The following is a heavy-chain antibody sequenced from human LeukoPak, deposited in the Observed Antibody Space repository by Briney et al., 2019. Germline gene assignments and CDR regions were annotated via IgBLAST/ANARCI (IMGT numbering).Heavy chain of an antibody. D-gene: IGHD2-2*01. J-gene: IGHJ4*02. V-gene: IGHV3-7*01. CDR2: VNSAGRVK. CDR1: ECSFSTNW. CDR3: AEGPRSTVSY. Sequence: GGSLRLSCAASECSFSTNWMHWVRPTPGKGLEWVAEVNSAGRVKYYVDSVKGRFTISRDNAMSLLFLQMYNLRTEGTGVYFCAEGPRSTVSYWGRGTLVTVYS.